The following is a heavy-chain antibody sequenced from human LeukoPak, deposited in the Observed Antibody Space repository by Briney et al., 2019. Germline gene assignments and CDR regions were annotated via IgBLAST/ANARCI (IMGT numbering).Heavy chain of an antibody. V-gene: IGHV3-23*01. Sequence: GGSLRLSCAASGFSFSIYAMSWVRQAPGRGRECVSTISDTTSSTYYADSVKGRFTIFRDNSQNTLYLQMSRLRAEDTAEYYCAKTYCRRGPCHSYLPYYFDSWGMGTLVTVSS. CDR3: AKTYCRRGPCHSYLPYYFDS. D-gene: IGHD3-10*01. CDR1: GFSFSIYA. J-gene: IGHJ5*01. CDR2: ISDTTSST.